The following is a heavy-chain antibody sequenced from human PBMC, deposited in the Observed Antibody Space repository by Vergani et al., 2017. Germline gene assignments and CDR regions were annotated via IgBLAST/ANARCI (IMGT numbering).Heavy chain of an antibody. CDR3: AHIGMAGRGGAFDI. D-gene: IGHD5-24*01. CDR1: GYSISTNYY. J-gene: IGHJ3*02. CDR2: ICHSGST. Sequence: QVQLQESGPGLVKPSETLSLTCAVSGYSISTNYYWGWRRQPPGKRLVWIGSICHSGSTYYYPSLKGRISISVDTSKIQFSLKLTSVTAADTDVYYCAHIGMAGRGGAFDIWGQGTMVIVSS. V-gene: IGHV4-38-2*01.